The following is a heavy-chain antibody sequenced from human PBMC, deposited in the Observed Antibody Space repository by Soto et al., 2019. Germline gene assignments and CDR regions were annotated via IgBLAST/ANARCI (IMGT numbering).Heavy chain of an antibody. J-gene: IGHJ5*02. CDR3: ARGGCSSTSCYVPMNWFDP. Sequence: ASVKVSCKASGYTFTSYGIRWVRQAPGQGLEWMGWISAYNGNTNYAQKLQGRVTMTTDTSTSTAYMELRSLRSDDTAVYYCARGGCSSTSCYVPMNWFDPWGQGTLVTVSS. D-gene: IGHD2-2*01. CDR1: GYTFTSYG. V-gene: IGHV1-18*01. CDR2: ISAYNGNT.